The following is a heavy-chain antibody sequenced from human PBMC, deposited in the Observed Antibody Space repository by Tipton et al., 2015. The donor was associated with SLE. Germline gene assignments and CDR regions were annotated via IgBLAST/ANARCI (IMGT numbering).Heavy chain of an antibody. V-gene: IGHV4-34*01. CDR3: ARGSWGSDAFDI. J-gene: IGHJ3*02. D-gene: IGHD3-16*01. CDR1: GGSISGYY. Sequence: TLSLTCTVSGGSISGYYWSWIRQPPGKGLEWIGEINHSGSTNYNPSLKSRVTISVDTSKNQFSLKLSSVTAADTAVYYCARGSWGSDAFDIWGQGTVVTVSS. CDR2: INHSGST.